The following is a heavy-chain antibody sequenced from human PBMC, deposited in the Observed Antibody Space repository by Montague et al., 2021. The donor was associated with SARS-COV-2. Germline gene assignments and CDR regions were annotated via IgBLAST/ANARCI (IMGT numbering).Heavy chain of an antibody. CDR1: GGSISSFY. J-gene: IGHJ4*02. Sequence: SETLSLTCTVSGGSISSFYWSWFRQPPGKGLEWIGYISDSGSTNYNPSLTSRVTMSVDTSKNQFSLKVNSVTAADTAVYYCARHYSATLPAAHWGQGTLVTVSS. CDR3: ARHYSATLPAAH. V-gene: IGHV4-59*08. CDR2: ISDSGST. D-gene: IGHD2-15*01.